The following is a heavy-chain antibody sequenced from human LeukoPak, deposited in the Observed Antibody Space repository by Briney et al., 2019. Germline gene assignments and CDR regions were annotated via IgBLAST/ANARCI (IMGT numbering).Heavy chain of an antibody. Sequence: AAVKVSCKASGYTFTSYGISWVRQAPGQGLEWMGWISAYNGDTKYAQKLQGRVTMTTDTSTSTAYMELSSLRSDDTAVYYCARGIVVVPAPLGLDYWGQGTLVTVSS. CDR2: ISAYNGDT. V-gene: IGHV1-18*01. D-gene: IGHD2-2*01. CDR1: GYTFTSYG. CDR3: ARGIVVVPAPLGLDY. J-gene: IGHJ4*02.